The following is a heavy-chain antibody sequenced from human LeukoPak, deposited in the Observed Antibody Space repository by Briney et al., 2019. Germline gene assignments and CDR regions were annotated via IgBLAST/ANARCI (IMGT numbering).Heavy chain of an antibody. CDR2: ISSTSTYI. D-gene: IGHD2-15*01. J-gene: IGHJ4*02. Sequence: TGGSLRLSCAASEFTFSSYTINWVRQAPGKGLEWVSSISSTSTYISYADSVKDRFTISRDNAKNSLYLQMNSLRAEDTAVYYCARGGGNFDYWGQGTLVTVSS. CDR3: ARGGGNFDY. V-gene: IGHV3-21*01. CDR1: EFTFSSYT.